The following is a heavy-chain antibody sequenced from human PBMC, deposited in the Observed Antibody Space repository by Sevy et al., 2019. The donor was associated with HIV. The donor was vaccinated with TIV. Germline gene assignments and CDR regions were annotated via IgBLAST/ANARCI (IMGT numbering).Heavy chain of an antibody. CDR1: GFTFRRYA. J-gene: IGHJ4*02. D-gene: IGHD2-21*01. CDR3: TRDGEGDYFDY. CDR2: ISYDGGKT. V-gene: IGHV3-30*04. Sequence: GGSLRLSCAASGFTFRRYAMHWVRQAPGQGLESVSVISYDGGKTYHADSVKGLFTISRDNSENTLYLQMNSLRAEDTAVYYCTRDGEGDYFDYWGLGTLVTVSS.